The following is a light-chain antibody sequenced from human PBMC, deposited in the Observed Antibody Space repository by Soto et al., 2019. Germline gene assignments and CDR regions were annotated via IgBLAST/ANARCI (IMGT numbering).Light chain of an antibody. Sequence: QAPMTQPASVSASRGQSITISCTGTISDVGGYYYVSWYQQHPGKAPKLMIYEVSNRPSGVSNRFSASKYGNTASLTISGLQAEDEADYFCSSYRNSSTRYVFGTGTKVTVL. V-gene: IGLV2-14*01. CDR1: ISDVGGYYY. CDR2: EVS. CDR3: SSYRNSSTRYV. J-gene: IGLJ1*01.